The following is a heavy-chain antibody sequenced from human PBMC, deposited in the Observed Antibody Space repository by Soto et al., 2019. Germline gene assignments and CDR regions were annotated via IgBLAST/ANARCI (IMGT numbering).Heavy chain of an antibody. CDR2: INHSGST. J-gene: IGHJ6*02. CDR1: GGSFSGYY. D-gene: IGHD1-26*01. CDR3: ARGQIRSRYSGSYYYGMDL. Sequence: PSETLSLTCAVYGGSFSGYYWSWVRQPPGKGLEWIGEINHSGSTNYNPSLKSRVTISVDTSKNQFSLKLSSVTAADTAVYYCARGQIRSRYSGSYYYGMDLWGQGTKVTVSS. V-gene: IGHV4-34*01.